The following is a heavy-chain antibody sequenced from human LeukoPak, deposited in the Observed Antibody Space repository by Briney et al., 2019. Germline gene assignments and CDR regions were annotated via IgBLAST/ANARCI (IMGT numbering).Heavy chain of an antibody. J-gene: IGHJ3*02. CDR1: GGSISSYY. Sequence: PSETLSLTCTISGGSISSYYWSWIRQPPGKGLEWIGYIYYTGSTNHNPSLKSRVTISVDTSKNQFSLKLSSVTAADTAVYYCARLPGYRDAFDIWGQGTMVTVSS. CDR3: ARLPGYRDAFDI. V-gene: IGHV4-59*01. D-gene: IGHD5-18*01. CDR2: IYYTGST.